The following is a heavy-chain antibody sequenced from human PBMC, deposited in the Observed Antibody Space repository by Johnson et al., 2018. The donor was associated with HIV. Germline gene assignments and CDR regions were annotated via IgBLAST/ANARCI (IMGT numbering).Heavy chain of an antibody. V-gene: IGHV3-66*03. CDR2: ISSSGSTI. D-gene: IGHD6-6*01. CDR1: GFTVRSNY. Sequence: VQLVESGGGLIQPGGSLRLSCAASGFTVRSNYMSWVRQAPGRGLEWVSYISSSGSTIYYADSVKGRFTISRDNSKSTLYLQMNSLRVEDTAVYYCARDRAPVYSSSSTPFDALDIWGQGTVVSVSS. CDR3: ARDRAPVYSSSSTPFDALDI. J-gene: IGHJ3*02.